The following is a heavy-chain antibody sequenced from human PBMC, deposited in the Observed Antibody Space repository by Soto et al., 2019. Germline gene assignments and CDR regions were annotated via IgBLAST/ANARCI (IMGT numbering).Heavy chain of an antibody. CDR1: GDSISSYY. D-gene: IGHD2-21*01. V-gene: IGHV4-59*01. J-gene: IGHJ4*01. Sequence: PSETLSLTCSVSGDSISSYYWNWIRQPPGKGLEWIGYVYFSGNTKYNTSLESRAKISVDTSRNQFSLRLTSVTAADTAVYYCARTRMIESWIDYWGHGTLVTVSS. CDR2: VYFSGNT. CDR3: ARTRMIESWIDY.